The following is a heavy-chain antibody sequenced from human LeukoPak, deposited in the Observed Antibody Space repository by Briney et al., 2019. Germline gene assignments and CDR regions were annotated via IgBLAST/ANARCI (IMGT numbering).Heavy chain of an antibody. J-gene: IGHJ4*02. CDR3: ARLWFGELLGY. CDR1: GFTFSSYS. D-gene: IGHD3-10*01. V-gene: IGHV3-21*01. Sequence: GGSLRLSCAASGFTFSSYSVNWVRQAPGKGLEWVSSISSSSSYIYYADSVKGRFTISRDNAKNSLYLQMNSLRAEDTAVYYCARLWFGELLGYWGQGTLVTVSS. CDR2: ISSSSSYI.